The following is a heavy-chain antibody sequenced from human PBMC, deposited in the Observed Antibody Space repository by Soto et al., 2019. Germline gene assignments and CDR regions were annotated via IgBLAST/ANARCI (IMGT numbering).Heavy chain of an antibody. D-gene: IGHD2-2*01. V-gene: IGHV4-34*01. Sequence: SETLSLTCAVYGGSFSGYYWSWIRQPPGKGLEWIGEINHSGSTNYNPSLNSRVTISVDTSKNQFSLKLSSVTAADTAVYYCARGRGPKLGYCSSTSCSAAYGFDPWGQGTLVTVSS. CDR2: INHSGST. CDR1: GGSFSGYY. CDR3: ARGRGPKLGYCSSTSCSAAYGFDP. J-gene: IGHJ5*02.